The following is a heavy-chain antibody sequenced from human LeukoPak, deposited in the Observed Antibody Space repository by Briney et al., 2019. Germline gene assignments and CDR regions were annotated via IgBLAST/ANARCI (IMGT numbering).Heavy chain of an antibody. D-gene: IGHD3-3*01. J-gene: IGHJ4*02. CDR3: ASGNDFGYVGASDY. CDR2: INPNSGGT. V-gene: IGHV1-2*02. CDR1: GYTFTGYY. Sequence: GASVKVSCKASGYTFTGYYMHWVRQAPGQGLEWVGWINPNSGGTNYAQKFQGRVTMTRDTSISTAYMELSRLRSDDTAVYYCASGNDFGYVGASDYWGQGTLVTVSS.